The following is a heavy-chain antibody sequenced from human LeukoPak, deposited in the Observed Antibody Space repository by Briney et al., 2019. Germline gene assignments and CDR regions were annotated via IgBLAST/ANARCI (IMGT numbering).Heavy chain of an antibody. J-gene: IGHJ1*01. CDR3: ARVGGWELFFTEYFQH. V-gene: IGHV1-2*02. Sequence: GASVKVSCKASGYTFTGYYMHWVRQAPGQGLEWMGWINPNSGGTNYAQKFQGRVTMTRDTSISTAYMELSRLRSDDTAVYYCARVGGWELFFTEYFQHWGQGTLVTVSS. D-gene: IGHD1-26*01. CDR1: GYTFTGYY. CDR2: INPNSGGT.